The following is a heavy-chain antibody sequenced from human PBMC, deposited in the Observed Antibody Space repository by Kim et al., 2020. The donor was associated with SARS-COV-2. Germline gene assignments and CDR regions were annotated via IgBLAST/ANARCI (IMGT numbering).Heavy chain of an antibody. CDR1: GVTFRNYA. Sequence: SVKVSCKASGVTFRNYAITWVRQAPGQGLEWMGVIIPMFGTAYYAQKFQGRVTITADDSTSTAYMDLSSLIPDDTAVYFCARDVTYFFDCTPTDCSDPWGQGTLVTVSS. D-gene: IGHD2-8*01. CDR2: IIPMFGTA. V-gene: IGHV1-69*13. CDR3: ARDVTYFFDCTPTDCSDP. J-gene: IGHJ5*02.